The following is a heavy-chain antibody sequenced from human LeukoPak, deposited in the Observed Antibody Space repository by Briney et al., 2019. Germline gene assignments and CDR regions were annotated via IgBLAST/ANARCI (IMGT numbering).Heavy chain of an antibody. CDR1: GFTFSSYW. J-gene: IGHJ4*02. D-gene: IGHD6-13*01. CDR2: IDSDGTTT. Sequence: GGSLRLSCAASGFTFSSYWMHWVRQAPGKGLVWVSRIDSDGTTTSYADSVKGRFTISRDNAKNTLFVQMNSLRAEDTAVYYCVRVSHGSSWYGPWDYWGQGTLVIVSS. CDR3: VRVSHGSSWYGPWDY. V-gene: IGHV3-74*01.